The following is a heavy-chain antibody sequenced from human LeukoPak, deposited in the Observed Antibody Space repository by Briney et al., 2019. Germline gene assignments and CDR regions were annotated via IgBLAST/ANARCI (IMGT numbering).Heavy chain of an antibody. CDR2: ISSSNSYI. Sequence: GGSLRLSCAASGFTFSSYSMNWVRQAPGKGLEWVSSISSSNSYIYYADSVKGRFTISRDNAKNSLYLQMNSLRAEDTAVYYCAREWGPVYCSSTSCSRRFDYWGQGTLVTVSS. J-gene: IGHJ4*02. D-gene: IGHD2-2*01. CDR3: AREWGPVYCSSTSCSRRFDY. CDR1: GFTFSSYS. V-gene: IGHV3-21*01.